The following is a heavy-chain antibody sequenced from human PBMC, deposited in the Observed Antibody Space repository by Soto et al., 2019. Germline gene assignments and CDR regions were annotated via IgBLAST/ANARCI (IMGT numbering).Heavy chain of an antibody. J-gene: IGHJ6*02. V-gene: IGHV1-46*01. CDR1: GYTFTSYY. CDR3: ARVPRATESRHYYGMDV. CDR2: INPSGGST. Sequence: GASVKVSCKASGYTFTSYYMHWVRQAPGQGLEWMGIINPSGGSTSYAQKFQGRVTMTRDTSTSTVYMELSSLRSEDTAVYYCARVPRATESRHYYGMDVWGRENTFTVSS.